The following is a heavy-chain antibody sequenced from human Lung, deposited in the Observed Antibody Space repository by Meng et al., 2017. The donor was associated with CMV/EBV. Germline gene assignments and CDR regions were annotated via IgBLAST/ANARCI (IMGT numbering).Heavy chain of an antibody. CDR3: ATDPRLLDY. V-gene: IGHV3-11*01. J-gene: IGHJ4*02. Sequence: GESXKISCAASGLTFSAYYMTWMRQAPGKGPQCVSYISGGGDIIKYADSVKGRFTISRDNAKNSLYLQMNSLRAEDTAVYYCATDPRLLDYWGQGTLVTVSS. D-gene: IGHD5-18*01. CDR2: ISGGGDII. CDR1: GLTFSAYY.